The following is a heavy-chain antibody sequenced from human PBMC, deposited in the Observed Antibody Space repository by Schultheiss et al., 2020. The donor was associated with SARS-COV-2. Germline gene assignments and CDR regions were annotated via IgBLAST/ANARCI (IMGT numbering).Heavy chain of an antibody. Sequence: SETLSLTCAVYGGSFSDYYWSWIRQPPGKGLEWIGEINDSGSTNYNPSLKSRVTISVDTSKNQFSLKLSSVTAADTAVYYCARVGCSSTSCYQNDYWGQGTLVTVSS. CDR2: INDSGST. CDR1: GGSFSDYY. CDR3: ARVGCSSTSCYQNDY. D-gene: IGHD2-2*01. V-gene: IGHV4-34*01. J-gene: IGHJ4*02.